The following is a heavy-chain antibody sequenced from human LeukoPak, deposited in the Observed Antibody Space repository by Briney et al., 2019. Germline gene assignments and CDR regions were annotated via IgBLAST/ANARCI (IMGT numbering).Heavy chain of an antibody. CDR3: ARAHYDFWSAYLDY. CDR2: IYTSGST. CDR1: GGSISSYS. J-gene: IGHJ4*02. Sequence: SETLSLTCTVSGGSISSYSWSWIRQPAGKGLEWLGCIYTSGSTNYNPSLKSRVTMSVDTSKNQFSLKLSSVTAADTAVYYCARAHYDFWSAYLDYWGQGTLVTVSS. D-gene: IGHD3-3*01. V-gene: IGHV4-4*07.